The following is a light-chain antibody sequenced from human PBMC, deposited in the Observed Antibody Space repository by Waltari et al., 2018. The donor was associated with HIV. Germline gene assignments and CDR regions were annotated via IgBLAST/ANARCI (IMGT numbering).Light chain of an antibody. CDR3: SSYTRSSTYV. V-gene: IGLV2-14*01. Sequence: QSTLTQPVSVSGSPGQSITISCTGTSSDVFNYNYVSWYQQHPDRAPKLMIYEVSNRSSGVSNRFSGSKSGNTASLTISGLQAEDEADYYCSSYTRSSTYVFGTGTKVTVL. CDR1: SSDVFNYNY. CDR2: EVS. J-gene: IGLJ1*01.